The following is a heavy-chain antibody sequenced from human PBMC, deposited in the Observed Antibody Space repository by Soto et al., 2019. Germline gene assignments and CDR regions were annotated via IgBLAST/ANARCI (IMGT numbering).Heavy chain of an antibody. V-gene: IGHV4-39*01. D-gene: IGHD3-22*01. CDR2: IYYSGST. CDR3: ARQYYYYDSSRFDP. J-gene: IGHJ5*02. Sequence: PSETLSLTCTVSGGSISSSSYYLGWIRQPPGKGLEWIGSIYYSGSTYYNPSLKSRVTISVDTSKNQFSLKLSSVTAADTAVYYCARQYYYYDSSRFDPWGQGTLVTVSS. CDR1: GGSISSSSYY.